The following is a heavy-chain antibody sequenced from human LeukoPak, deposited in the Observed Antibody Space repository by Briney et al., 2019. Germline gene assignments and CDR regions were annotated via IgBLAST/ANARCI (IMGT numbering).Heavy chain of an antibody. CDR3: ARALSHYDFWSGYYNWFDP. Sequence: SETLSLTCTVSGVSISSYYWSWIRQPPGKGLERIGYIYYSGSTNYNPSLKSRVTISVDTSKNQFSLKLSSVTAADTAVYYCARALSHYDFWSGYYNWFDPWGQGTLVTVSS. D-gene: IGHD3-3*01. V-gene: IGHV4-59*01. J-gene: IGHJ5*02. CDR1: GVSISSYY. CDR2: IYYSGST.